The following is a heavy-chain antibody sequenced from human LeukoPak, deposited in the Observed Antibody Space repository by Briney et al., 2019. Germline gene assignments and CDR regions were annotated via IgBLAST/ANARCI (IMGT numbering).Heavy chain of an antibody. CDR1: GDSISINY. CDR3: ASPPARYSGYDPGWGAFDI. Sequence: PSETLSLTCTVSGDSISINYWSWIRQSAGKGLECVGRISTSENTIYNPSLKSRVTIPVDTSKNQCYLKLSSVTAADTAVYCCASPPARYSGYDPGWGAFDIWGQGTMVTVSS. CDR2: ISTSENT. V-gene: IGHV4-4*07. D-gene: IGHD5-12*01. J-gene: IGHJ3*02.